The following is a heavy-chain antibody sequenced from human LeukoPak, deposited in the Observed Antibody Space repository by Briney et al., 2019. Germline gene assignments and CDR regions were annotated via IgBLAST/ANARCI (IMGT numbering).Heavy chain of an antibody. CDR1: AFIFSGHW. CDR3: ARDGGYSYEIDY. D-gene: IGHD5-18*01. V-gene: IGHV3-48*02. CDR2: ISSSGSTI. Sequence: GGSLRLSCEGSAFIFSGHWMNWVRQTPGKGLEWVSYISSSGSTIYYADSVKGRFTISRDNAKNSLYLQMNSLRDEDTAVYYCARDGGYSYEIDYWGQGTLVTVSS. J-gene: IGHJ4*02.